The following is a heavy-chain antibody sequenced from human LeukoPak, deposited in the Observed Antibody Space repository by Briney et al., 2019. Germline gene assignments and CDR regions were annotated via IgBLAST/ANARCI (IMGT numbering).Heavy chain of an antibody. CDR2: INHSGST. V-gene: IGHV4-34*01. CDR3: ASGYDSSGYAAAY. Sequence: SETLSLTCAVYGGSFSGYYWSWVRQPPGKGLEWIGEINHSGSTNYNPSLKSRVTISVDTSKNQFSLKLSSVTAADTAVYYCASGYDSSGYAAAYWGQGTLVTVSS. J-gene: IGHJ4*02. CDR1: GGSFSGYY. D-gene: IGHD3-22*01.